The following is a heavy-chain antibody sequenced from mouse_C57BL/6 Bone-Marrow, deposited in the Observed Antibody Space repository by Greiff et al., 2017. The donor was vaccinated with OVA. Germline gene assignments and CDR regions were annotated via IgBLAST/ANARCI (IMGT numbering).Heavy chain of an antibody. CDR3: ARPIYYGNPAWFAY. Sequence: QVQLQQPGAELVKPGASVKLSCKASGYTFTSYWMHWVKQRPGQGLEWIGMIHPNSGSTNYNEKLKSKATLTVDKSSSTAYMQLSSLTSEDSAVYYCARPIYYGNPAWFAYWGQGTLVTVSA. V-gene: IGHV1-64*01. CDR1: GYTFTSYW. J-gene: IGHJ3*01. CDR2: IHPNSGST. D-gene: IGHD2-1*01.